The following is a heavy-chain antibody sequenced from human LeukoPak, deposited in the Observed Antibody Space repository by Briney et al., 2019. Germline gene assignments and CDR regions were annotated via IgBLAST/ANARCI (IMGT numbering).Heavy chain of an antibody. J-gene: IGHJ5*02. CDR2: IYTSGST. CDR1: GGSISSGSYY. V-gene: IGHV4-61*02. CDR3: ARGPHLNDCWSGSYNWFDT. D-gene: IGHD3-3*01. Sequence: PSQTLSLTCTVSGGSISSGSYYWSWIRQPAGKGLEWIGRIYTSGSTNYNPSLKSRVTISVDTSKNQFSLKLSSVTAADTAVYYCARGPHLNDCWSGSYNWFDTWGQGTLVTVSS.